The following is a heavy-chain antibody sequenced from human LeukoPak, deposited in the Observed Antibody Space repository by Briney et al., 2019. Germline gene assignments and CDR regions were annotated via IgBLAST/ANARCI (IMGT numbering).Heavy chain of an antibody. J-gene: IGHJ4*02. D-gene: IGHD2-15*01. Sequence: PGGSLRLSCAASGFTFSTHAMNWVRQAPGKGLEWVSSISGGDESTYNADSVKGRFIISRDNSKNTLYLQMNGLRAEDTAIYYCAKGEGGSCSSSSCSTYFDYWGQGTLVTVSS. CDR1: GFTFSTHA. V-gene: IGHV3-23*01. CDR2: ISGGDEST. CDR3: AKGEGGSCSSSSCSTYFDY.